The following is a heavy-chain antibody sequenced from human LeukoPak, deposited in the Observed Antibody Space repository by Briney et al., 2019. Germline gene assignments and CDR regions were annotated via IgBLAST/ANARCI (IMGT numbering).Heavy chain of an antibody. CDR2: IYYSGST. Sequence: PSETLSLTCAVSGGSISSGDYSWSWIRQPPGKGLEWIGYIYYSGSTNYNPSLKSRVTISVDTSKNQFSLKLSSVTAADTAVYYCARSGRGTTGLYYYYYMDVWGKGTTVTISS. CDR1: GGSISSGDYS. J-gene: IGHJ6*03. V-gene: IGHV4-61*08. D-gene: IGHD1-26*01. CDR3: ARSGRGTTGLYYYYYMDV.